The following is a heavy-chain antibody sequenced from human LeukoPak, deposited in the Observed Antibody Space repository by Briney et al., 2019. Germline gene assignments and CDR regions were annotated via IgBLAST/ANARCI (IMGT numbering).Heavy chain of an antibody. V-gene: IGHV1-18*01. Sequence: ASVKVSGKASGYTFTSYGIIWVRQAPGQGLEWMGWISAYNGNTNYAQKLQGRVTMTTDTSTSTAYMELRSLRSDDTAMYYCARVAYYYYMDVWGKGTTVTISS. CDR3: ARVAYYYYMDV. CDR1: GYTFTSYG. CDR2: ISAYNGNT. J-gene: IGHJ6*03.